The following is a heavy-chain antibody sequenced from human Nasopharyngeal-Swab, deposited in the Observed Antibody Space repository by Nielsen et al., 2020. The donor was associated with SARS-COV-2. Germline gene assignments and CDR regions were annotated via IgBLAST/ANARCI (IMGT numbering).Heavy chain of an antibody. CDR2: INPSGGST. Sequence: ASVKVSCKASGYTFTSYYMHWVRQAPGQGLEWMGIINPSGGSTSYAQKFQGRVTMTRDTSTSTVYMELSSLRSEDTAVYYCARDLTTTVTTTYYYYGMDVWGQGTTGTVSS. V-gene: IGHV1-46*01. J-gene: IGHJ6*02. CDR3: ARDLTTTVTTTYYYYGMDV. D-gene: IGHD4-11*01. CDR1: GYTFTSYY.